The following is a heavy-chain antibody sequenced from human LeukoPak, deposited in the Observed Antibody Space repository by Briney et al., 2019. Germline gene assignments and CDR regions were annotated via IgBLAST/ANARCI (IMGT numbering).Heavy chain of an antibody. CDR3: ARLLVGTLYYFDY. CDR1: GGSFSTYY. D-gene: IGHD2-21*02. CDR2: IYYSGST. Sequence: SETLSLTCTVSGGSFSTYYWSWIRQPPGKGLEWIGYIYYSGSTNYNPSLQSRVTISVDTSKNQFSLKLSSVTAADTAVYYCARLLVGTLYYFDYWGQGTLVTVSS. V-gene: IGHV4-59*08. J-gene: IGHJ4*02.